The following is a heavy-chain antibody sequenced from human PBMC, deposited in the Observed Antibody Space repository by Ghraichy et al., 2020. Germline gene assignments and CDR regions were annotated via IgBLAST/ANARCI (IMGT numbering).Heavy chain of an antibody. CDR2: INHSGST. CDR3: ARRRGYSGYGRNYYYYYYGMDV. CDR1: GGSFSGYY. Sequence: SETLSLTCAVYGGSFSGYYWSWIRQPPGKGLEWIGEINHSGSTNYNPSLKSRVTISVDTSKNQFSLKLSSVTAADTAVYYCARRRGYSGYGRNYYYYYYGMDVWGQGTTVTVSS. V-gene: IGHV4-34*01. J-gene: IGHJ6*02. D-gene: IGHD5-12*01.